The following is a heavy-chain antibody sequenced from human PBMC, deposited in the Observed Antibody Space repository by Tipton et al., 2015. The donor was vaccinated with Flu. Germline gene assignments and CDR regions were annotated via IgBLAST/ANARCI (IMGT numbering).Heavy chain of an antibody. CDR1: GDSISSGGHY. CDR2: IYSSGTT. Sequence: TLSLTCTVSGDSISSGGHYWSWIRQHPGKGLEWIGYIYSSGTTHYNPSLKSRVTTSLDTPKNQFSLNLSSVTAADTAVYYCARDTFRYCSGASCLSDYYYYGMDVWGQGTTVTVSS. D-gene: IGHD2-15*01. J-gene: IGHJ6*02. CDR3: ARDTFRYCSGASCLSDYYYYGMDV. V-gene: IGHV4-31*03.